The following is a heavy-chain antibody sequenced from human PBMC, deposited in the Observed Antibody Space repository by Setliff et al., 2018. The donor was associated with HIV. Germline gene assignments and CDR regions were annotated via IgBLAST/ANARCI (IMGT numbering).Heavy chain of an antibody. CDR1: GYTFTSYG. V-gene: IGHV1-18*01. Sequence: ASVKVSCKASGYTFTSYGISWVRQAPGQGLEWMGWISVYSDNTNYAQKFQGRVTMTTDTSTSTAYMELWSLRSEDTAVYYCARDSRDIVVVIAPEPEPYYYYGMDVWGQGTMVTVSS. J-gene: IGHJ6*02. CDR3: ARDSRDIVVVIAPEPEPYYYYGMDV. D-gene: IGHD2-15*01. CDR2: ISVYSDNT.